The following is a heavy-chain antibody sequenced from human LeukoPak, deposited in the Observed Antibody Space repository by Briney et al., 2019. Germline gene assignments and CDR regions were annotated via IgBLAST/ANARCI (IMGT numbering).Heavy chain of an antibody. CDR1: GYTFTSYD. CDR2: MNPNSGNT. Sequence: ASVKVSCKASGYTFTSYDINWVRQATGQGLEWMGWMNPNSGNTGYAQRFQGRVTMTRNTSISTAYMELSSLRSEDTAVYYCASYSSGPYYFDYWGQGTLVTVSS. D-gene: IGHD6-19*01. CDR3: ASYSSGPYYFDY. J-gene: IGHJ4*02. V-gene: IGHV1-8*01.